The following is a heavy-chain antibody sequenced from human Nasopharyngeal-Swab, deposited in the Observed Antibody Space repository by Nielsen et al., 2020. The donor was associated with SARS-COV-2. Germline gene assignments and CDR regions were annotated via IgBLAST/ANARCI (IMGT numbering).Heavy chain of an antibody. D-gene: IGHD1-26*01. J-gene: IGHJ4*02. CDR3: ATTGSYKFDY. V-gene: IGHV1-46*01. CDR1: GYTFTSYY. CDR2: INPSGGST. Sequence: ASVKVSCKASGYTFTSYYMHWVRQAPGQGLEWMGIINPSGGSTSYAQKFQGRVTITRDTSASTAYVELSSLRSEDTAVYYCATTGSYKFDYWGRGTLVTVSS.